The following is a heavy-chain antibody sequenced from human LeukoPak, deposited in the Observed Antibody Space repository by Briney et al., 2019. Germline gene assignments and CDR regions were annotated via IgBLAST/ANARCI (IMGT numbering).Heavy chain of an antibody. CDR1: GFTFSSYA. CDR3: AVPAASFDY. Sequence: GGSLRLSCAASGFTFSSYAMHWVRQAPGKGLEWVAVISYDGSNKYYADSVKGRFTISRDNSKNTLYLQMNSLRAEDTAVYYCAVPAASFDYWGQGTLVTVSS. J-gene: IGHJ4*02. D-gene: IGHD2-2*01. CDR2: ISYDGSNK. V-gene: IGHV3-30*01.